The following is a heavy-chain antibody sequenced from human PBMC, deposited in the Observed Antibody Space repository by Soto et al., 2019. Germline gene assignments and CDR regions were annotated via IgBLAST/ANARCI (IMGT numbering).Heavy chain of an antibody. J-gene: IGHJ6*02. CDR2: IYPGDSDT. V-gene: IGHV5-51*01. Sequence: PGESLKISCKGSGYSFTSYWIGWVRQMPGKGLEWMGIIYPGDSDTRYSPSFQGQVTISADKSISTAYLQWSSLKASDTAMYYCAKSLNYYDSSGYWEVYYGMDVWGQGTTVTVSS. CDR1: GYSFTSYW. CDR3: AKSLNYYDSSGYWEVYYGMDV. D-gene: IGHD3-22*01.